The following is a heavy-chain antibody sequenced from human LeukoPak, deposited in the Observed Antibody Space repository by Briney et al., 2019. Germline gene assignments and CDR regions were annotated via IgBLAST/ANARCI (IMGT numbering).Heavy chain of an antibody. CDR3: ARVGAKSY. CDR1: GYTFTDYY. J-gene: IGHJ4*02. CDR2: INPNRGGT. D-gene: IGHD1-26*01. Sequence: ASVTVSFKGSGYTFTDYYMHWVGQAPGQGLEWMGWINPNRGGTNYAQKFQGRVTMTRDTSISTAYMELSRLRSDDTAVYYCARVGAKSYWGQGTLVTVSS. V-gene: IGHV1-2*02.